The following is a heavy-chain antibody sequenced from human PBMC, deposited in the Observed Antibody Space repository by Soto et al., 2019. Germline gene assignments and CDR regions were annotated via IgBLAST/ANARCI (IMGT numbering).Heavy chain of an antibody. CDR1: GFTLDEYA. D-gene: IGHD3-3*01. J-gene: IGHJ4*02. CDR2: ISWNSGRI. CDR3: AKWGPYDFSMGY. Sequence: PGGAVSLSCSASGFTLDEYAMDGARQVPGKGLEWVSGISWNSGRIGYADSVKGRFTISRDNAKNTLYLQMNSLRPDDTAVYYCAKWGPYDFSMGYWGQGTLVTVSS. V-gene: IGHV3-9*01.